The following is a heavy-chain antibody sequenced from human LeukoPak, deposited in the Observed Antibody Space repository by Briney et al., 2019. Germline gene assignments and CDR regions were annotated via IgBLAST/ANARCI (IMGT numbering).Heavy chain of an antibody. D-gene: IGHD3-10*01. CDR2: ISGSGGST. J-gene: IGHJ3*02. CDR3: ATTPNTYGSGSYYPDAFDI. CDR1: GFTFSSYA. Sequence: PGGSLRLSCAASGFTFSSYAMSWVRQAPGKGLEWVSAISGSGGSTYYADSVKGRFTISRDNSKNTLYLQMNSLRAEDTAVYYCATTPNTYGSGSYYPDAFDIWGQGTMVTVSS. V-gene: IGHV3-23*01.